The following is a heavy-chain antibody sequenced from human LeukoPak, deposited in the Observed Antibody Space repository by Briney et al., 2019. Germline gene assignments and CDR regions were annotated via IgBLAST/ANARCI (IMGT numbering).Heavy chain of an antibody. CDR1: GFTFSSYS. CDR3: ARGPHYYDSSGYNS. D-gene: IGHD3-22*01. CDR2: IGSSSSYI. J-gene: IGHJ4*02. Sequence: GGSLRLSCAASGFTFSSYSMNWVRQAPGKGLEWVSSIGSSSSYIYYADSVKGRFTISRDNAKNSLYLQMNSLRAEDTAVYYCARGPHYYDSSGYNSWGQGTLVTVSS. V-gene: IGHV3-21*01.